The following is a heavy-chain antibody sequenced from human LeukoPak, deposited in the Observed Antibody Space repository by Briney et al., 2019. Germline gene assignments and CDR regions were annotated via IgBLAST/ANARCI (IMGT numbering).Heavy chain of an antibody. J-gene: IGHJ5*02. CDR2: IYHSGST. V-gene: IGHV4-39*07. CDR1: GGSISSGDYY. D-gene: IGHD5-24*01. Sequence: PSQTLSLTCTVSGGSISSGDYYWGWIRQPPGKGLEWIGSIYHSGSTYYNPSLKSRVTISVDTSKNQFSLKLSSVTAADTAVYYCARRKRWLQFSFDPWGQGTLVTVSS. CDR3: ARRKRWLQFSFDP.